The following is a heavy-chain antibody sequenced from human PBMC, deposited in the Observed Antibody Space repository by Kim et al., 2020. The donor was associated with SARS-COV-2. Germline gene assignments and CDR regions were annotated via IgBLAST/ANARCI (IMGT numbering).Heavy chain of an antibody. J-gene: IGHJ6*02. Sequence: DSVGGRFTISRDNARNSLFLQMNSLGAGDTAVYYCARERSAAARLGGMDVWGQGTTVTVSS. V-gene: IGHV3-48*03. D-gene: IGHD6-6*01. CDR3: ARERSAAARLGGMDV.